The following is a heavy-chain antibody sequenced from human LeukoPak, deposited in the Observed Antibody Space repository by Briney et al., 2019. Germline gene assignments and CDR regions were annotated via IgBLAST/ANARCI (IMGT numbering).Heavy chain of an antibody. Sequence: GGTLRLSCAASGFTFSNYWVTWVRQAPGKGLEWVANIKQDGSQKYYVDSVKGRFTISRDNAKNSLYLQMNGLRAEDTAVYYCARDALVRTTRYYFDSWGQGTLVTVSS. CDR1: GFTFSNYW. J-gene: IGHJ4*02. CDR3: ARDALVRTTRYYFDS. V-gene: IGHV3-7*01. D-gene: IGHD1-26*01. CDR2: IKQDGSQK.